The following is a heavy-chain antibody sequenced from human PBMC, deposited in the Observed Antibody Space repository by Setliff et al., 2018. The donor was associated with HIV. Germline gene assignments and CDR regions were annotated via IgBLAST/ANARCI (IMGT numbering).Heavy chain of an antibody. Sequence: QTGGSLRLSCAASGFTFSNYWMHWVRQIPGKGLVWVSRINPNGRVIDYADSVKGRFTISRDNSQNTLYLQMNSLRADDTAIYYCAKGFRPVDTALVSGPTYWGQGIRVTV. V-gene: IGHV3-74*01. D-gene: IGHD5-18*01. J-gene: IGHJ4*02. CDR1: GFTFSNYW. CDR2: INPNGRVI. CDR3: AKGFRPVDTALVSGPTY.